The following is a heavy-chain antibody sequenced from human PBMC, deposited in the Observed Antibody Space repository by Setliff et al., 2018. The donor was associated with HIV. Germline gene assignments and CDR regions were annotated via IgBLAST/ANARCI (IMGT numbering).Heavy chain of an antibody. J-gene: IGHJ6*02. CDR2: IFDSENT. CDR3: ARDLRITLFGGDVYYYYGMGV. V-gene: IGHV4-59*01. CDR1: NDSITYYY. D-gene: IGHD3-3*01. Sequence: SETLSLTCSVSNDSITYYYWNWIRQPPGKGLEWIGNIFDSENTNYNPSLKSRVTMSVDTSKNQFSLKLSSVTAADTAVYYCARDLRITLFGGDVYYYYGMGVWGQGTTVTVSS.